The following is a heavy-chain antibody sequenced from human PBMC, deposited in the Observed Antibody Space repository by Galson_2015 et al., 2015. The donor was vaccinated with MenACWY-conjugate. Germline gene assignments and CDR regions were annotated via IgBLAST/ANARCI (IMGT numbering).Heavy chain of an antibody. D-gene: IGHD4-17*01. Sequence: SLRLSCATSGFSFSAYSMHWVRQAPGKVLELVSYINGRSSNIYYADSVNGRFTVSRDNAKNSLYLQMNSLRDEDTAIYYCVRVGPADYNDWRANRGYWGQGTLVIVSS. CDR3: VRVGPADYNDWRANRGY. V-gene: IGHV3-48*02. CDR2: INGRSSNI. J-gene: IGHJ4*02. CDR1: GFSFSAYS.